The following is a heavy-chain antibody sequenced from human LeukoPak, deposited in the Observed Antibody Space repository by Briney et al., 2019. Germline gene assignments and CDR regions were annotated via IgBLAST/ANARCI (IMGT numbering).Heavy chain of an antibody. CDR1: GYTFTGYY. V-gene: IGHV1-2*02. J-gene: IGHJ4*02. CDR2: INPNSGGT. CDR3: ARDQDVYCSSTSCYDY. Sequence: ASVTVSCKASGYTFTGYYMHWVRQAPAQGLEWMGWINPNSGGTNYAQKFQGRVTMTRDTSISTAYMELSRLRSDDTAVYYCARDQDVYCSSTSCYDYWGQGTLVTVSS. D-gene: IGHD2-2*01.